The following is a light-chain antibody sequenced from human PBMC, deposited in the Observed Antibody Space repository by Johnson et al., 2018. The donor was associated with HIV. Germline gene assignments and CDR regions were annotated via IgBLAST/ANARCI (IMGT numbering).Light chain of an antibody. V-gene: IGLV1-51*01. CDR3: GTWDSSLSTGV. J-gene: IGLJ1*01. Sequence: QSVLTQPPSVSAAPGQKVTISCSGSSSNIGNNYVSWYKQLPGTAPKLLIYDNNKRPSGIPDRFSASKSGTSATLGITGLQTGDEADYFCGTWDSSLSTGVFGTGTEVTVL. CDR1: SSNIGNNY. CDR2: DNN.